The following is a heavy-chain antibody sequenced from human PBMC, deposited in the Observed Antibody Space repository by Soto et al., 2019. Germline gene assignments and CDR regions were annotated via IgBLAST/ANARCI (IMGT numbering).Heavy chain of an antibody. CDR1: GFTFSTYS. CDR2: IYSGGSA. Sequence: PGGSLRLSCAASGFTFSTYSMNWVRQAPGKGLEWVSVIYSGGSAYYADSVKGRLTISRDNSKNTLYLQMNSLRAEDAAVYYCARHGYSYGGGYFDYWGQGTLVTVSS. J-gene: IGHJ4*02. D-gene: IGHD5-18*01. V-gene: IGHV3-66*04. CDR3: ARHGYSYGGGYFDY.